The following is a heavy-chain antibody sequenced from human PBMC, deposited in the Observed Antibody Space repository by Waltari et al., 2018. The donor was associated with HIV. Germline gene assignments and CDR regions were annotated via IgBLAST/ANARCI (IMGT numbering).Heavy chain of an antibody. CDR2: ISSSSSTI. V-gene: IGHV3-48*01. CDR3: ARVGYRGYFDY. D-gene: IGHD5-18*01. CDR1: GFTFSSYS. J-gene: IGHJ4*02. Sequence: EVQLVESGGGLVQPGGSLRLSCAASGFTFSSYSMNWVRQAPGKGLEWVSYISSSSSTIYYADSVKGRFTISRDNAKNSLYLQMNSLRAEDTAVYYCARVGYRGYFDYWGQGTLVTVSS.